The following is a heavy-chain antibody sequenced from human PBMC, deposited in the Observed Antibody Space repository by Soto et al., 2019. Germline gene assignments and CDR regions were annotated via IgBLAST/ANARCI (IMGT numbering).Heavy chain of an antibody. D-gene: IGHD1-26*01. Sequence: GASVKVSCKASGGTFDNFIMNWVRQTPGRGLEWMGGIVPMLGTPTYAEKFKGRVTISATGSTSTMYMEVTSLRSEDTAIYYCARNGTYSSSLSQYSGMDAWGQGTTVTVSS. V-gene: IGHV1-69*13. CDR1: GGTFDNFI. J-gene: IGHJ6*02. CDR3: ARNGTYSSSLSQYSGMDA. CDR2: IVPMLGTP.